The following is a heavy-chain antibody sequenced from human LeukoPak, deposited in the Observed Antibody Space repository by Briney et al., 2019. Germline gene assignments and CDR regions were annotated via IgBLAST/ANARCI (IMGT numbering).Heavy chain of an antibody. CDR1: GFTFSSYA. J-gene: IGHJ4*02. CDR2: ISGGGST. V-gene: IGHV3-23*01. CDR3: AREVIVVNDAFDY. D-gene: IGHD3-22*01. Sequence: PGGSLRPSCAASGFTFSSYAMSWVRQAPGKGLEWVSAISGGGSTYYADSVKGRFTISRDNSKNTLYLQMGSLRAEDTAVYYCAREVIVVNDAFDYWGQGILVTVSS.